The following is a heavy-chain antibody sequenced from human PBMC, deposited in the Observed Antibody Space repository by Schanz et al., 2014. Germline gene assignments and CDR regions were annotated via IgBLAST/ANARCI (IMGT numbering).Heavy chain of an antibody. D-gene: IGHD6-13*01. Sequence: QVQLVQSGAEVKKPGASVKVSCEASRYTFNTYALNWVRQAPGQGLEWMGWISAYTNNTNYAQKVQGRVTMTTDTSTFTAYMDVSSLRSEDTAVYYGASSGAVYSSSSEFDYWGQGTLVTVSS. CDR3: ASSGAVYSSSSEFDY. J-gene: IGHJ4*02. CDR2: ISAYTNNT. CDR1: RYTFNTYA. V-gene: IGHV1-18*01.